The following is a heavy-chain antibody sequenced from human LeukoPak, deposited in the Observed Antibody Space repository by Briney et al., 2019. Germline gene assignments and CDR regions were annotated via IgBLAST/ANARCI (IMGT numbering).Heavy chain of an antibody. CDR2: IRYDGSNK. V-gene: IGHV3-30*02. CDR1: GFTFSSYG. D-gene: IGHD2-2*01. J-gene: IGHJ6*03. Sequence: AGGSLRLSCAASGFTFSSYGMHWVRQAPGKGLEWVAFIRYDGSNKYYADSVKGRFTISRDNSKNTLYLQMNSLRAEDTAVYYCANTAVPAAIPVYYYYYYMDVWGKGTTVTVSS. CDR3: ANTAVPAAIPVYYYYYYMDV.